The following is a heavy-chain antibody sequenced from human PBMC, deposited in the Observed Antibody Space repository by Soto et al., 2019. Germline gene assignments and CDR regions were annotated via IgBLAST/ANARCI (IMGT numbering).Heavy chain of an antibody. J-gene: IGHJ5*02. CDR3: ARDRGSSWMYKLFDP. D-gene: IGHD6-13*01. V-gene: IGHV4-30-4*01. Sequence: QVQLQESGPGLMKPSQTLSLTCTVSGDSINSADYYWSWIRQPPGKCLEWIGHIYYSGSTYYTPSLKSRVTISIDTSKNQFSLKMTSVTVADTAVYYCARDRGSSWMYKLFDPWGQGTQVTVSS. CDR1: GDSINSADYY. CDR2: IYYSGST.